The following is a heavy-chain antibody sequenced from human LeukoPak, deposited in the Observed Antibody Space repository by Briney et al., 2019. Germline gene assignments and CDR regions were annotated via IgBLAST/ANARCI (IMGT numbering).Heavy chain of an antibody. V-gene: IGHV3-7*03. J-gene: IGHJ4*02. D-gene: IGHD1-26*01. CDR2: IKDDGSEK. CDR3: AKDREGSYTLSLDY. Sequence: PGGSLRLSCAASGFTFSNYWIHWVRQAPGKGLEWVAGIKDDGSEKYYVDSVKGRFTISRDNAKNSLYLQMNSLRAEDTAVYYCAKDREGSYTLSLDYWGQGTLVTVSS. CDR1: GFTFSNYW.